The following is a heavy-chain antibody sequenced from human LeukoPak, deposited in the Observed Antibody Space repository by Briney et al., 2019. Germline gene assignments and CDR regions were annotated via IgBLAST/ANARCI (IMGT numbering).Heavy chain of an antibody. CDR1: GGSISSYY. J-gene: IGHJ4*02. CDR3: ARPGGEYDSSGYFMYYFDY. D-gene: IGHD3-22*01. V-gene: IGHV4-59*01. Sequence: SETLSLTCTVSGGSISSYYWSWIRQPPGKGLEWIGYIYYSGSTNYNPSLKSRVTISVDTSKNQFSLKLSSVTAADTAVYYCARPGGEYDSSGYFMYYFDYWGQGTLVTVSS. CDR2: IYYSGST.